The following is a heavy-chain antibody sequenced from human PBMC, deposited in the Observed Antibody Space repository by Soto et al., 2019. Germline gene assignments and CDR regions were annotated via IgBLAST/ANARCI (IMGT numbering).Heavy chain of an antibody. V-gene: IGHV3-23*01. D-gene: IGHD3-22*01. CDR3: AKVRVRGSGFYDFDH. Sequence: EVQLLESGGGLVQPGGSLRLSCAASRFTFSSYPMNWVRQDQGKGLEWVAAIITSGGTSYYADTVEGRFTLSRDNSKNTLFLQMSSLRDDDTAVYYCAKVRVRGSGFYDFDHWGQGPLVTVSS. J-gene: IGHJ4*02. CDR2: IITSGGTS. CDR1: RFTFSSYP.